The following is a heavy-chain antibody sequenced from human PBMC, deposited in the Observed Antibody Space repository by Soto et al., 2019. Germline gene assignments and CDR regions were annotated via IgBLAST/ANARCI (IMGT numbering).Heavy chain of an antibody. Sequence: QVQLVQSGAEVKKPGASVTVSCRSSGDTFNDYYIHWVRQAPGQGLKWMGWINPNGGVTKYAQKFQGWVNMTRDTSIRTVYMQLSRLRSDDTAVYYCARESGGATATLDYYYFYMDVWGTGTTVTVSS. V-gene: IGHV1-2*04. D-gene: IGHD5-12*01. CDR2: INPNGGVT. CDR1: GDTFNDYY. J-gene: IGHJ6*03. CDR3: ARESGGATATLDYYYFYMDV.